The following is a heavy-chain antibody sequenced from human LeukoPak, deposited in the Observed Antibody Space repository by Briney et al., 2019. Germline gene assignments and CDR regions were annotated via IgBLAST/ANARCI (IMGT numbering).Heavy chain of an antibody. J-gene: IGHJ4*02. CDR2: IFYSGRT. D-gene: IGHD3-22*01. CDR3: ATEDYYDSSGYYMVN. CDR1: GGSISSSTYY. Sequence: SETLSLTCTVSGGSISSSTYYWGWLRQPPGKGLEWIGSIFYSGRTYYNPSLKSRVTMSVDTSKNQFSLRLSSVNAADTAVYYCATEDYYDSSGYYMVNWGQGTLVTVSS. V-gene: IGHV4-39*07.